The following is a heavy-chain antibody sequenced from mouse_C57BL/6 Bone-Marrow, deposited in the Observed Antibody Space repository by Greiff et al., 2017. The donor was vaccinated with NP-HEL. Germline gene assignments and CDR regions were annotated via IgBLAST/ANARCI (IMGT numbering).Heavy chain of an antibody. J-gene: IGHJ3*01. CDR2: IYPSDSYT. D-gene: IGHD1-1*01. V-gene: IGHV1-69*01. CDR1: GYTFTSYW. Sequence: QVQLQQPGAELVMPGASVKLSCKASGYTFTSYWMHWVKQRPGQGLEWIGEIYPSDSYTNYNQKFKGKSTLTVDKSSSTAYMQLSSLTSEDSAVYYCARSHHYYGSSFAYWGQGTLVTVSA. CDR3: ARSHHYYGSSFAY.